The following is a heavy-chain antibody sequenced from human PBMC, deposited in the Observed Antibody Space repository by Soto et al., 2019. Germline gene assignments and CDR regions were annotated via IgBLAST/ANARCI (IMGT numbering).Heavy chain of an antibody. CDR3: ARDGPNWSSRMDV. CDR2: IKQDGSEK. V-gene: IGHV3-7*03. Sequence: GGSLSLSCAASGFTISSYWINWVRQAPGQGLEWVSNIKQDGSEKYYVDSVKGRFTTSRDNAKNSQYLQMNSLRAADAAVYYCARDGPNWSSRMDVWGQGTTVTVSS. J-gene: IGHJ6*02. D-gene: IGHD1-20*01. CDR1: GFTISSYW.